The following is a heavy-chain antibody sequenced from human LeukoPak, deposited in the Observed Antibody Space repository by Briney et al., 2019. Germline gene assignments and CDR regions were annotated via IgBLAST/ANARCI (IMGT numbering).Heavy chain of an antibody. D-gene: IGHD4-17*01. CDR2: INRSGSI. Sequence: SETLSLTCTVSDGSVPSYYWSWIRQPPGKGLEWIGEINRSGSIYYNPSLKSRVTISVDTSKNQFSLRISSVTAADTAVYYCALGDNYGDYEVDYWGQGTLVTVSS. CDR3: ALGDNYGDYEVDY. V-gene: IGHV4-34*01. J-gene: IGHJ4*02. CDR1: DGSVPSYY.